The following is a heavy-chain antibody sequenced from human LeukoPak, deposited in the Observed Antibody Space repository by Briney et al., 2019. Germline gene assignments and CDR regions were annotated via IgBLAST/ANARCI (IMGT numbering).Heavy chain of an antibody. CDR1: GFTFRNYV. Sequence: GGSLGLSCAASGFTFRNYVIHWVRQAPGKGLEWVAVISYDGSNKYYADSVKGRFTISRDNSKNTLYLQMNSLRAEDTAVYYCAKSGDGSGSYENYFDYWGQGTLVTVSS. CDR2: ISYDGSNK. CDR3: AKSGDGSGSYENYFDY. D-gene: IGHD3-10*01. J-gene: IGHJ4*02. V-gene: IGHV3-30*18.